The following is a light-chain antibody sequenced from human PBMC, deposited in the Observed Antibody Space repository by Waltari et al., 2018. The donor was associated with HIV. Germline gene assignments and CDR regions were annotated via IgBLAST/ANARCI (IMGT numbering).Light chain of an antibody. Sequence: QSVLTQPPSVSGAPGQRVTISCTGSTSNIGAPDDVPWYQQFPKKAPRLLIYGNINRPSGVPDRFSGSKSGTSASLAISGLQAEDEADYYCQSYDSNLKVIFGGGTKVTVL. CDR1: TSNIGAPDD. J-gene: IGLJ2*01. V-gene: IGLV1-40*01. CDR2: GNI. CDR3: QSYDSNLKVI.